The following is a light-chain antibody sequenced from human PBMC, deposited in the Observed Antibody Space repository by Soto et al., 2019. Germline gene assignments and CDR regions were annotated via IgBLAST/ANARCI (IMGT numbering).Light chain of an antibody. Sequence: QSVLTQPASVSGSPGQSITISCTGTSSDVGTYKYVSWYQQLPGKAPKLMIYEVSNRPSGVSNRFSGSKSGNTASLTISELQAEDEADYYCNSYTSRSTPVFGGGTKLTVL. CDR1: SSDVGTYKY. J-gene: IGLJ2*01. V-gene: IGLV2-14*01. CDR2: EVS. CDR3: NSYTSRSTPV.